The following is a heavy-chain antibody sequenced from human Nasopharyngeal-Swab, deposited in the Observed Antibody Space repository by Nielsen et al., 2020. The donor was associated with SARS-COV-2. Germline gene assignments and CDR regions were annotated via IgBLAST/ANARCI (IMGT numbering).Heavy chain of an antibody. CDR3: ARHRRGGIVATPWYFDL. Sequence: SETLSLTCTVSGGSISSSSYYWGWIRQPPGKRLEWIGSIYYSGSTYYNPSLKSRVTISVDTSKNQFSLKLSSVTAADMAVYYCARHRRGGIVATPWYFDLWGRGTLVTVSS. CDR2: IYYSGST. CDR1: GGSISSSSYY. V-gene: IGHV4-39*01. D-gene: IGHD5-12*01. J-gene: IGHJ2*01.